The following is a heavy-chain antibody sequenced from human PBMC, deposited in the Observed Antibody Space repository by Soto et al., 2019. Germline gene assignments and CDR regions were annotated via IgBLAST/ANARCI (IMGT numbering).Heavy chain of an antibody. CDR3: ARVFYDILTGYHDY. J-gene: IGHJ4*02. D-gene: IGHD3-9*01. CDR1: GYTLTSYG. V-gene: IGHV1-18*01. CDR2: ISAYNGNT. Sequence: ASVKVSCKASGYTLTSYGISWVRQAPGQGLEWMGWISAYNGNTNYAQKLQGRVTMTTDTSTSTAYMELRSLRSDDTAVYYCARVFYDILTGYHDYWGQGTLVTVSS.